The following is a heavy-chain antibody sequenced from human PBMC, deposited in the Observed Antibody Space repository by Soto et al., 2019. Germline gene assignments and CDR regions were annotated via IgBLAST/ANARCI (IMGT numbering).Heavy chain of an antibody. J-gene: IGHJ4*02. CDR1: GYTFTSYG. Sequence: QVQLVQSGAEVKKPGASVKVSCKASGYTFTSYGISWVRQAPGQGLEWMGWISAYNGNTNYAQKLQGRFTMTTDTSTSTAYMEMRSLISDDTAVYYCARDAYYYDSSGYYGYWGQGTLVTVSS. D-gene: IGHD3-22*01. CDR3: ARDAYYYDSSGYYGY. V-gene: IGHV1-18*01. CDR2: ISAYNGNT.